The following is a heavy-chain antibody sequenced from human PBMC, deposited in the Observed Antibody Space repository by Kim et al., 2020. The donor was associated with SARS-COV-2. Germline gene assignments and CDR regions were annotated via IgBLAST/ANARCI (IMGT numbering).Heavy chain of an antibody. CDR3: ATTPYGSGSYYIRW. Sequence: GGSLRLSCAASGFTFSSYWMSWVRQAPGKGLEWVANIKQDGSEKYYVDSVKGRFTISRDNAKNSLYLQMNSLRAEDTAVYYCATTPYGSGSYYIRWWGQGTLVTVSS. J-gene: IGHJ4*02. D-gene: IGHD3-10*01. CDR2: IKQDGSEK. V-gene: IGHV3-7*01. CDR1: GFTFSSYW.